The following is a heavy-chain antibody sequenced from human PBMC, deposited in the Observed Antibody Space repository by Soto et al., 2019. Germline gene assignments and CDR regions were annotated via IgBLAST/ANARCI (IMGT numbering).Heavy chain of an antibody. D-gene: IGHD3-3*01. CDR2: IYYSGST. CDR1: GGSISSYY. V-gene: IGHV4-59*01. J-gene: IGHJ6*03. CDR3: ARGLRFLEWLSRENDHYYYYMDV. Sequence: SETLSLTCTVSGGSISSYYWSWIRQPPGKGLEWIGYIYYSGSTNYNPSLKSRVTISVDTSKNQFSLKLSSVTAADTAVYYCARGLRFLEWLSRENDHYYYYMDVRGKGTTVTSP.